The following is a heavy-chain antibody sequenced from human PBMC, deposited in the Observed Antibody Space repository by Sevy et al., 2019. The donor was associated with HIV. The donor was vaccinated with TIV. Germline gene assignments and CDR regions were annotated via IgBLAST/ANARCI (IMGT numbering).Heavy chain of an antibody. D-gene: IGHD2-2*01. V-gene: IGHV3-30*02. CDR3: AKVLRIVEIPAAIDYYYGMDV. Sequence: GGSLRLSCAASGFTFSNYGMHWVRQAPGKGLEWVAFIRFDATIKYYRDSVKGRLTISRDNSKSTLYLQMNSLRAEDTAFYFCAKVLRIVEIPAAIDYYYGMDVWGQGTTVTVSS. J-gene: IGHJ6*02. CDR1: GFTFSNYG. CDR2: IRFDATIK.